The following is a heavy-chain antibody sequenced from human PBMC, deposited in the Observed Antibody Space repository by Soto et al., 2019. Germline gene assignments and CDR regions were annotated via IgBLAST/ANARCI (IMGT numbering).Heavy chain of an antibody. CDR2: ISSSSSYI. CDR1: GFTFSSYS. J-gene: IGHJ4*02. D-gene: IGHD1-26*01. CDR3: ARSESWETQGPPY. Sequence: KPGGSLRLSCAASGFTFSSYSMNWVRQAPGKGLEWVSSISSSSSYIYYADSVKGRFTISRDNAKNSLYLQMNSLRAEDTAVYYCARSESWETQGPPYWGQGTLVTVSS. V-gene: IGHV3-21*01.